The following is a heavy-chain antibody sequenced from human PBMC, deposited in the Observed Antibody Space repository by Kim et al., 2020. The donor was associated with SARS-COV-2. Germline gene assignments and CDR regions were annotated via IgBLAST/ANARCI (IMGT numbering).Heavy chain of an antibody. V-gene: IGHV3-49*04. Sequence: GGSLRLSCTASGFTFGDYAMSWVRQAPGKGLEWVGFIRSKAYGGATEYAASVKGRFTISRDDSKSIAYLQMNSLKTEDTAVYYCTKEGYSGYVLSRFHGWGQGTLVTVSS. CDR1: GFTFGDYA. CDR3: TKEGYSGYVLSRFHG. D-gene: IGHD5-12*01. J-gene: IGHJ4*02. CDR2: IRSKAYGGAT.